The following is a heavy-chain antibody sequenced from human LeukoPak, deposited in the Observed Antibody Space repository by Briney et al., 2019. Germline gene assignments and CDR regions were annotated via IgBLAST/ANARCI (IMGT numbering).Heavy chain of an antibody. V-gene: IGHV4-34*01. D-gene: IGHD6-25*01. CDR1: GGSFSGYY. Sequence: SETLSLTCAVYGGSFSGYYWSWIRQPPGKGLEWIGEIDHSGSTNYNPSLKSRVTISVDTSKNQFSLKLSSVTAADTAVYYCARGSRPRPFDYWGQGTLVTVSS. J-gene: IGHJ4*02. CDR2: IDHSGST. CDR3: ARGSRPRPFDY.